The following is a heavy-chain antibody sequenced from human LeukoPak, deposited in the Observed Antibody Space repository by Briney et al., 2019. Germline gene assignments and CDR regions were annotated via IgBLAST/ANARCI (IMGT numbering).Heavy chain of an antibody. J-gene: IGHJ4*02. CDR2: IGNSGGSR. CDR1: GFTFASYA. V-gene: IGHV3-23*01. D-gene: IGHD6-13*01. CDR3: TTQQLVNTFFDY. Sequence: GGSLRLSCAASGFTFASYAMTWVRQAPGKGLEWVSAIGNSGGSRYYADSVKGRFTISRDNSKNTLYLQMNSLRAEDTAVYYCTTQQLVNTFFDYWGQGTLVTVSS.